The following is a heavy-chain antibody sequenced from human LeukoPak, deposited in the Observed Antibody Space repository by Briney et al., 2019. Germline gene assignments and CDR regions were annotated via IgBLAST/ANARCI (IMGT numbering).Heavy chain of an antibody. D-gene: IGHD3-22*01. J-gene: IGHJ4*02. CDR3: ARLRRNSDRSDFFYFYDH. CDR1: GFTFSDYS. V-gene: IGHV3-21*01. Sequence: GGSLRLSRAASGFTFSDYSMSWVRQAPGKGLEWVASVNTVSSHIYYADSMRGRFTITRDNAKNSLFLQMNSLRAEDTAVYYCARLRRNSDRSDFFYFYDHWGQGTLVTVSS. CDR2: VNTVSSHI.